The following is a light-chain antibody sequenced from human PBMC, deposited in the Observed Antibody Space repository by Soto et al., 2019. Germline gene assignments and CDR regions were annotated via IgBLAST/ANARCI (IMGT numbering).Light chain of an antibody. CDR2: ENN. CDR1: SSNIGNNY. Sequence: SVLPQPRSVSAAPGQKVTISCSGSSSNIGNNYVSWYQQLPGTAPKLLIYENNKRPSGIPDRFSGSKSGTSATLGITGLQTGDEADYYCGTWDSSLSAGCVFGTGTKVTVL. V-gene: IGLV1-51*02. J-gene: IGLJ1*01. CDR3: GTWDSSLSAGCV.